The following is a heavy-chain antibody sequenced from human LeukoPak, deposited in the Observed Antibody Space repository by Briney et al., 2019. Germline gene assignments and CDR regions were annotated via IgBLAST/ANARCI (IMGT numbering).Heavy chain of an antibody. V-gene: IGHV4-4*09. CDR3: ARHDRRYDWFDP. CDR1: GGSISSYY. Sequence: SETLSLTCTVSGGSISSYYWSWIRQPPGKGLEWIGYIYTSGSTNYNPSLKSRVTISVDTSKNQFSLKLSSVTAADTAVYYCARHDRRYDWFDPWGQGTLVTVSS. J-gene: IGHJ5*02. CDR2: IYTSGST. D-gene: IGHD3-9*01.